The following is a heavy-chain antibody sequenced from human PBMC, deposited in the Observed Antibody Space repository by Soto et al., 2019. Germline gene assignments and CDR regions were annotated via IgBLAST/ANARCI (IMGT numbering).Heavy chain of an antibody. D-gene: IGHD3-10*01. CDR3: AIDWETGGTYLRIDY. CDR2: ISHDGRKT. V-gene: IGHV3-30*04. CDR1: GFTFSGHS. J-gene: IGHJ4*02. Sequence: GGSLRLSGAASGFTFSGHSIHWVRQAPCKGLEWVTFISHDGRKTYYADSVKGRFTISRDNSRNTVYLQMNSLRPEDAAVYFCAIDWETGGTYLRIDYLGQGTLVTVSS.